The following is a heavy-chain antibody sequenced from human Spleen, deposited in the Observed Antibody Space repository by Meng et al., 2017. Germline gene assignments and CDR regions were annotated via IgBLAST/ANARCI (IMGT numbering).Heavy chain of an antibody. D-gene: IGHD6-19*01. V-gene: IGHV1-2*04. Sequence: QVQLVQSGAEVKKPGASVKVSCKASGYTFINYYMHWVRQAPGQGLEWMGWTNPNSGDTHYAQKFEGWVTMTRDTSISTAYMELRRLKSDDTAVYYCARGPPYSSGWSNWFDPWGQGTLVTVSS. J-gene: IGHJ5*02. CDR3: ARGPPYSSGWSNWFDP. CDR1: GYTFINYY. CDR2: TNPNSGDT.